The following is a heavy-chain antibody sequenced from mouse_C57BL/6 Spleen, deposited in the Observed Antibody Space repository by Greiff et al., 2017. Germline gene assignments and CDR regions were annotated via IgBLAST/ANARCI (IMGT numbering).Heavy chain of an antibody. J-gene: IGHJ1*03. CDR2: IRNKANNHAT. V-gene: IGHV6-6*01. Sequence: EVKVEESGGGLVQPGGSMKLSCAASGFTFSDAWMDWVRPSPEKGLEWVAEIRNKANNHATYYAESVKGRFTISRDDSKSSVYLQMNSLRAEDTGIYYCTRLPVVATDWYFDVWGTGTTVTVAS. CDR3: TRLPVVATDWYFDV. CDR1: GFTFSDAW. D-gene: IGHD1-1*01.